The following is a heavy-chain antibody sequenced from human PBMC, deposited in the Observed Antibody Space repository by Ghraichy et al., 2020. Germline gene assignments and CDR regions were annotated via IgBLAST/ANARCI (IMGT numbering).Heavy chain of an antibody. CDR2: ISRSGGST. D-gene: IGHD6-13*01. Sequence: GESLRLTCAASGFTFSNYAMSWVRQAPGKGLEWVSFISRSGGSTYYADSVKGRFTISRDNSKDTLYLQMNSLRAEDTALYYCVWGQQLGSWGQGTLVTVSS. V-gene: IGHV3-23*01. CDR3: VWGQQLGS. CDR1: GFTFSNYA. J-gene: IGHJ5*01.